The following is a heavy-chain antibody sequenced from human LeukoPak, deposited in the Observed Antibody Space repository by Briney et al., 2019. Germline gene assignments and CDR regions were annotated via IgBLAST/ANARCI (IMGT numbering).Heavy chain of an antibody. V-gene: IGHV4-59*01. CDR2: IYYSGST. Sequence: SETLSLTSTLSGGSISSYYWSWIRQPPGKGLEWSGYIYYSGSTNYNPSIKSRVTISVDTSKNQFSLKLSSVTAADTAVYYCARAGGIAAAYYGMDVWGQGTTVTVSS. D-gene: IGHD6-13*01. J-gene: IGHJ6*02. CDR1: GGSISSYY. CDR3: ARAGGIAAAYYGMDV.